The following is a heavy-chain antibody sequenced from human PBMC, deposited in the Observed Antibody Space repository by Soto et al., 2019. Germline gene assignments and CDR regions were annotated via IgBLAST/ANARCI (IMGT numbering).Heavy chain of an antibody. CDR3: ARSPLVYDFWSGYFPTYGMDV. CDR1: GGSFSGYY. D-gene: IGHD3-3*01. V-gene: IGHV4-34*01. Sequence: SETLSLTCAVYGGSFSGYYWSWIRQPPGKGLEWIGEINHSGSTNYNPSLKSRVTISVDTSKNQFSLKLSSVTAADTAVYHCARSPLVYDFWSGYFPTYGMDVWGQGTTVTVSS. CDR2: INHSGST. J-gene: IGHJ6*02.